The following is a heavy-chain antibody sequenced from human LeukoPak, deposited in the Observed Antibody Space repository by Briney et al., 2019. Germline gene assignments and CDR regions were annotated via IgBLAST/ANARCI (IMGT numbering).Heavy chain of an antibody. J-gene: IGHJ3*02. Sequence: QPGGPRSLSFAAPGSIFSSYAIPWAPQAPGKGLKWGAVLSSDGSNKYYADSVKGRFTISRDNSKNTLYLRMNSLRVEDTAVYYCVKPPEMATMQGDGFDIWGQGTMVSVSS. CDR1: GSIFSSYA. V-gene: IGHV3-30-3*02. CDR3: VKPPEMATMQGDGFDI. CDR2: LSSDGSNK. D-gene: IGHD5-24*01.